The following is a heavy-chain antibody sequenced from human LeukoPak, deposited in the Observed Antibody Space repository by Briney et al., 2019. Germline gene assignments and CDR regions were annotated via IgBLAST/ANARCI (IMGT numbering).Heavy chain of an antibody. CDR3: ARRGTDYCTPSSCHPNWFAP. CDR2: IDGSSSRT. Sequence: GGSLRLSCAASGFIFSDYYMSWMRQAPGKGLEWLSYIDGSSSRTNYADSVKGRFTISRDNVKNSLYLQMNSLRAEDTAVYFCARRGTDYCTPSSCHPNWFAPWGQGTQVIVSS. CDR1: GFIFSDYY. J-gene: IGHJ5*02. D-gene: IGHD4-11*01. V-gene: IGHV3-11*03.